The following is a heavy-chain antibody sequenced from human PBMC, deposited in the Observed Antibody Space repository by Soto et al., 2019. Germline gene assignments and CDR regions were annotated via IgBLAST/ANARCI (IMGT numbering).Heavy chain of an antibody. Sequence: SETLSLTCAVSGGSISSSNWWSWVRQPPGKGLEWIGEIYHSGSTNYNPSLKSRVTISVDKSKNQFSLKLSSVTAADTAVYYCASEDYDILTGYPYGMDVWGQGTTVTVS. CDR3: ASEDYDILTGYPYGMDV. V-gene: IGHV4-4*02. CDR1: GGSISSSNW. D-gene: IGHD3-9*01. CDR2: IYHSGST. J-gene: IGHJ6*02.